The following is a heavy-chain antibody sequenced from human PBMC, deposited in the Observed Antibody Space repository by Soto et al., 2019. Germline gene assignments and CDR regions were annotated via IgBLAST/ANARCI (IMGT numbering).Heavy chain of an antibody. V-gene: IGHV1-58*01. CDR3: AAKVVYYYYYGMDV. CDR2: IVVGSGNT. Sequence: SVKVSCKASGFTFTSSAVQWVRQARGQRLEWIGWIVVGSGNTNYAQKYQERVTITRDRSTSTAYMELSSLRSEDTAVYYCAAKVVYYYYYGMDVWCQGTKVTVSS. CDR1: GFTFTSSA. D-gene: IGHD2-2*01. J-gene: IGHJ6*02.